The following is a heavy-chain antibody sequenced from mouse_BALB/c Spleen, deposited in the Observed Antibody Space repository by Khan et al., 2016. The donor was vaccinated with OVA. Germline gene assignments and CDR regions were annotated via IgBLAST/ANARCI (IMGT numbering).Heavy chain of an antibody. CDR1: GFTFNNFG. D-gene: IGHD2-3*01. J-gene: IGHJ3*01. CDR3: ARCDGFWFAY. CDR2: ISSGSSII. V-gene: IGHV5-17*02. Sequence: EVELVESGGGLVQPGGSRKLSCAASGFTFNNFGMHWVRQAPEKGLEWVAYISSGSSIIYYADTVKGRFIISRDNPKNTLFLQMTSLRSEDTAMYYCARCDGFWFAYWGLGTLVTVSA.